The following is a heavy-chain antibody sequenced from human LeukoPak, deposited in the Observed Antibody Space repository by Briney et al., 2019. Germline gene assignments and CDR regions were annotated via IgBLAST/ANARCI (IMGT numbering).Heavy chain of an antibody. CDR2: ISAYNGNT. CDR3: ARFPIRYDILPGSAYYFDY. CDR1: GYTFTSYG. V-gene: IGHV1-18*04. Sequence: EASVKVSCKASGYTFTSYGISWVRQAPGQGLEWMGWISAYNGNTNYAQKLQGRVTMTTDTSTSTAYMELRSLRSDDTAVYYCARFPIRYDILPGSAYYFDYWGQGTLVTVSS. J-gene: IGHJ4*02. D-gene: IGHD3-9*01.